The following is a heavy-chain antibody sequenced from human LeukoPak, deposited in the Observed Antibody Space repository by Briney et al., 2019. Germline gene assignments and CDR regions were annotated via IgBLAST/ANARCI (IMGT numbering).Heavy chain of an antibody. Sequence: SETLSLTCTVSGGSISSSSYYWSWIRQPPGKGLEWIGSIYYSGSTYYNPSLKSRVTISVDTSKNQFSLKLSSVTAADTAVYYCARHLGYSYGLYNWFDPWGQGTLVTVSS. CDR2: IYYSGST. CDR3: ARHLGYSYGLYNWFDP. CDR1: GGSISSSSYY. D-gene: IGHD5-18*01. J-gene: IGHJ5*02. V-gene: IGHV4-39*01.